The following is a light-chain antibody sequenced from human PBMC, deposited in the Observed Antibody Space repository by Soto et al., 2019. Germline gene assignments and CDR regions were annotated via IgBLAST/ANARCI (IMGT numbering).Light chain of an antibody. Sequence: TSQWPASLSASVGDRVTITCRASQNVAHFLNWYQQKPGKAPNLLIYVASSLQSEVPSRFSGSGSGTDFTLTITSLQPEDFATYYCQQSYGTPITFGQGTRLEIK. CDR2: VAS. J-gene: IGKJ5*01. V-gene: IGKV1-39*01. CDR1: QNVAHF. CDR3: QQSYGTPIT.